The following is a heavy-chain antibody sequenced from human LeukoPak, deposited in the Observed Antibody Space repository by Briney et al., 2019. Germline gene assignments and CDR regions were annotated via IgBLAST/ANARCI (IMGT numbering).Heavy chain of an antibody. CDR3: AKGGGSRNFDY. J-gene: IGHJ4*02. CDR1: GFTFDDYG. D-gene: IGHD1-26*01. CDR2: ISDSGGST. Sequence: PGGSLRLSCAASGFTFDDYGLSWVRQAPGKGLEWVSLISDSGGSTYYADSVKGRFTISRDNSKNTLYLQMDSLRAEDTAVYYCAKGGGSRNFDYWGQGTLVTVSS. V-gene: IGHV3-23*01.